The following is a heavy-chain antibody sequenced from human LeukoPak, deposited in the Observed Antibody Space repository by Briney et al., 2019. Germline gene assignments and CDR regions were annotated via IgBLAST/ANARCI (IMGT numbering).Heavy chain of an antibody. J-gene: IGHJ4*02. D-gene: IGHD3-22*01. CDR3: ARGRGYYDSPDFDY. Sequence: SETLSLTCAVYGGSFSGYYWSWIRQPPGKGLEWIGEINHSGSTNYNPSLKSRVTISVDTSKNQFSLKLSSVTAADTAVYYCARGRGYYDSPDFDYWGQGTLSPSPQ. CDR1: GGSFSGYY. CDR2: INHSGST. V-gene: IGHV4-34*01.